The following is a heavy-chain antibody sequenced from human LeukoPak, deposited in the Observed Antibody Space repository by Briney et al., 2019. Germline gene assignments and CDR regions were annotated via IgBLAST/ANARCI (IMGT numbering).Heavy chain of an antibody. CDR2: IHDSGST. J-gene: IGHJ6*03. Sequence: PSETLSLTCAVSGDSISSGGYSWTWIRQTPGKGLEWIAYIHDSGSTYYNPSLKSRLSISIDTSKNQFSLKLNSVTAADTAVYYCASGMVRGSLFFYYMDVWGKGTTVTISS. V-gene: IGHV4-30-4*07. D-gene: IGHD3-10*01. CDR1: GDSISSGGYS. CDR3: ASGMVRGSLFFYYMDV.